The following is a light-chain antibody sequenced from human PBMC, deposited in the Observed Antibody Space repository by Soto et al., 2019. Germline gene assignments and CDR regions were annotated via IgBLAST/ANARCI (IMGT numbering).Light chain of an antibody. CDR1: QDISNY. CDR3: QKYNNAPFT. J-gene: IGKJ3*01. V-gene: IGKV1-27*01. Sequence: DIQMTQSPSSLSASVGDRVTITCRASQDISNYLAWYQQKPGKAPKLLIYATSTLQSGVPSRFSGSGSGTDFTLTISSLQPEDVATYYCQKYNNAPFTFGPGTKVDIK. CDR2: ATS.